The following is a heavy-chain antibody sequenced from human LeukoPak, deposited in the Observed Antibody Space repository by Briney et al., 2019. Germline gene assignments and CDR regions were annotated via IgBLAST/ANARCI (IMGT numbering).Heavy chain of an antibody. V-gene: IGHV4-59*01. Sequence: SETLSLTCTVSGGSISSYSWSWIRQPPGKGLEWIGYISYGGVTNYSPSLKSRVTISLDTSKRQFSLELGSVTAADTAMYYCARRSTVTTIDIFYYYMDVWGKGTTVTVSS. J-gene: IGHJ6*03. CDR2: ISYGGVT. CDR3: ARRSTVTTIDIFYYYMDV. CDR1: GGSISSYS. D-gene: IGHD4-11*01.